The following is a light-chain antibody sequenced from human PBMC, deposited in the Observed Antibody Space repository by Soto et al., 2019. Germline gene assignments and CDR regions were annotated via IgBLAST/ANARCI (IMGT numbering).Light chain of an antibody. V-gene: IGLV2-14*01. J-gene: IGLJ2*01. CDR2: DVS. Sequence: QSDLTQPASVSGAPGQSITISCTGTSSDVGGYNYVSWYQQHPGKAPKLMIYDVSNRPSGVSNRFSGSKSGNTASLTISGLRAEDEADYHCSSYTSSSTLMVFGGGTKLTVL. CDR3: SSYTSSSTLMV. CDR1: SSDVGGYNY.